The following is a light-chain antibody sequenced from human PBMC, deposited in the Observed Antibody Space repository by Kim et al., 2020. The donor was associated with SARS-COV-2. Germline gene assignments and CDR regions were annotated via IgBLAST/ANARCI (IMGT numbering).Light chain of an antibody. J-gene: IGKJ4*01. Sequence: PGESATLSGRASQSISGYVGWYQHKPGQAPRLLIYDASNRATGIPDRFSGSGSGTDFTRTISSLEPEDFAIYYCQQRNNWPPAVTFGGGTKVDIK. CDR2: DAS. V-gene: IGKV3-11*01. CDR1: QSISGY. CDR3: QQRNNWPPAVT.